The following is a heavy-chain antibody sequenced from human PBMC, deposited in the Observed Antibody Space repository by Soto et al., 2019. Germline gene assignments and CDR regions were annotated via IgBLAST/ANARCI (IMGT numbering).Heavy chain of an antibody. CDR3: ARELTMVRGQNYYYGMDV. Sequence: SVKVSCKXSGGTFSSYAISWVRQAPGQGLEWMGGIIPIFGTANYAQKFQGRVTITADESTSTAYMELSSLRSEDTAVYYCARELTMVRGQNYYYGMDVWGQGTTVTVSS. D-gene: IGHD3-10*01. J-gene: IGHJ6*02. CDR1: GGTFSSYA. CDR2: IIPIFGTA. V-gene: IGHV1-69*13.